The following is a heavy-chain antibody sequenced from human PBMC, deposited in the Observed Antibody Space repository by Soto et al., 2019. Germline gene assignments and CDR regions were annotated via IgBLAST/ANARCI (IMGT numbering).Heavy chain of an antibody. V-gene: IGHV3-7*03. D-gene: IGHD6-19*01. J-gene: IGHJ6*02. CDR3: ARDDSGWDYYYYYYGMDV. CDR2: IKQDGSEK. Sequence: GVLRLSCAASGFTLSSYWMSWVRQAPGKGLEWVANIKQDGSEKYYVDSVKGRFTISRDNAKNSLYLQMNSLRAEDTAVYYCARDDSGWDYYYYYYGMDVWGQGTTVTVSS. CDR1: GFTLSSYW.